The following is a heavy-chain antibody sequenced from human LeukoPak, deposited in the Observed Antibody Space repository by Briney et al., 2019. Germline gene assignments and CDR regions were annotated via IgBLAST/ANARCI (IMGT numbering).Heavy chain of an antibody. Sequence: GRSLRLSCAASGFTFSSYGMHWVRQAPGKGLEWVAVIWYDGSNKYYADSVKGRFTISRDNSKNTLYLQMNSLRAEDTAVYYCARGTTLRAFDIWGQGTMVTVSS. CDR3: ARGTTLRAFDI. V-gene: IGHV3-33*01. J-gene: IGHJ3*02. CDR2: IWYDGSNK. CDR1: GFTFSSYG. D-gene: IGHD1-1*01.